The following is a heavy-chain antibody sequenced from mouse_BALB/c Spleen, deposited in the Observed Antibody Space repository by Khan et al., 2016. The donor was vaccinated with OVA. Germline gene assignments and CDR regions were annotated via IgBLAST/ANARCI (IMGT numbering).Heavy chain of an antibody. V-gene: IGHV1-9*01. CDR3: ARSRYYGRIYFAY. Sequence: QVQLKQSGAELMKPGASVKISCKATGYTFSGYWIEWLKQRPGHGLEWIGEILPGSGSTNYNEKFKGKATLTADTSSHKVYMQLCSLTSEASAVYYCARSRYYGRIYFAYWGQGTTLTVSS. CDR1: GYTFSGYW. CDR2: ILPGSGST. J-gene: IGHJ2*01. D-gene: IGHD1-1*02.